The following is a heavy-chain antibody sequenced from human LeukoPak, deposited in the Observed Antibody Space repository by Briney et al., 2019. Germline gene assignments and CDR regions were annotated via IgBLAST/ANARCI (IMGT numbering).Heavy chain of an antibody. V-gene: IGHV3-21*04. CDR1: GFTFSSYW. J-gene: IGHJ4*02. D-gene: IGHD3-9*01. CDR2: ISTTSAYI. CDR3: ARIESDILTGYFDY. Sequence: PGGSLRLSCAASGFTFSSYWMSWVRQAPGKGLEWVSSISTTSAYIYYADSVKGRFTISRDNAKNSLYLQMNSLRAEDTALYYCARIESDILTGYFDYWGQGTLVTVSS.